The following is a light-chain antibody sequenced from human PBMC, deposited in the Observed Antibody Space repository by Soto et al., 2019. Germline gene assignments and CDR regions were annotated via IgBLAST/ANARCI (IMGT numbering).Light chain of an antibody. CDR3: QSYDTSLSVV. CDR1: SSNIGAGYD. V-gene: IGLV1-40*01. CDR2: ANS. Sequence: QSVLTQPPSVSGAPGQRVTISCTGRSSNIGAGYDVHWYLQLPGTAPKLLIYANSNRASGVPDRFSGSQSGTSASLAITGLQAEDEADYYCQSYDTSLSVVFGGGTKLTVL. J-gene: IGLJ2*01.